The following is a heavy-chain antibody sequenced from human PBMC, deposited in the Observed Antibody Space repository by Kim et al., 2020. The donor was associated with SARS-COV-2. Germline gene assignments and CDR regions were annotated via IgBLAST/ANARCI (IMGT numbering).Heavy chain of an antibody. CDR2: ITASGTAT. J-gene: IGHJ4*02. V-gene: IGHV3-23*01. Sequence: GGSLRLSCEASGFSFSSFALSWVRQAPGKGLEWVSVITASGTATYSADFVRGRFTISKDKYKNTLYLQKNSLSVEDTAVYFCAEYTSVHYIDSWGQGALV. CDR1: GFSFSSFA. D-gene: IGHD6-6*01. CDR3: AEYTSVHYIDS.